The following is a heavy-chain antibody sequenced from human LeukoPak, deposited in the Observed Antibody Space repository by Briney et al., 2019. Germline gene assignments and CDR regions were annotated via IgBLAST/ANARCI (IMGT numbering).Heavy chain of an antibody. J-gene: IGHJ4*02. CDR3: ARLGYSSSSTFDY. CDR2: IYYSGNT. Sequence: PSETLSLTCTVSGDSISTSNSYWGWIRQPPGKGLEWVGSIYYSGNTYYNASLKSRVTISVDTSKNQFSLKLTSVTAADTAVYYCARLGYSSSSTFDYWGQGTLVTVSS. D-gene: IGHD6-6*01. CDR1: GDSISTSNSY. V-gene: IGHV4-39*01.